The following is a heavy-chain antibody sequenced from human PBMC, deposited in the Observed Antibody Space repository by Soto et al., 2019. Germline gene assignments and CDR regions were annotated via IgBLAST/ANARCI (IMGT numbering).Heavy chain of an antibody. V-gene: IGHV4-38-2*01. J-gene: IGHJ4*02. Sequence: PSETLSLTCAVSGYSISNGYYWGWIRQPPGKGLEWIGSIYHTGSTYYNPSLKSRVTISVDTSKNRFSLKLSSVTAADTAVYYCARRHSSNWYALDYWGQGTLVTVSS. CDR3: ARRHSSNWYALDY. D-gene: IGHD6-13*01. CDR1: GYSISNGYY. CDR2: IYHTGST.